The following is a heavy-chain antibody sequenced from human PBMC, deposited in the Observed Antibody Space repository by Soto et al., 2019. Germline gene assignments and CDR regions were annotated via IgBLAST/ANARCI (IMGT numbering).Heavy chain of an antibody. V-gene: IGHV1-18*04. D-gene: IGHD6-13*01. CDR2: ISPYNTNA. CDR1: GYSFTTYG. J-gene: IGHJ5*01. CDR3: ARRQRSSWYRDWFDL. Sequence: QGLLVQSAAEVKKPGASVKVSCKASGYSFTTYGFTWVRQDPGQGLAGMGWISPYNTNARSAQKFQGRVTMTTNSSATTANMELRRLTSDETAVSSCARRQRSSWYRDWFDLWGQCTLVTVS.